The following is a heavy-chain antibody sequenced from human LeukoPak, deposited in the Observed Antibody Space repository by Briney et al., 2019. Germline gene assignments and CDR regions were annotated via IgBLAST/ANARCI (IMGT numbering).Heavy chain of an antibody. Sequence: PGGSLRLSCAASGFTLRSYTMSWVRQAPGKGLEWVSSISGVGVSIYYADSVKGRFTISRDNSQNTLYLQMSSLRVKDTAVYYCATRPPIVPAPNYFDYWGQGALVTVSS. J-gene: IGHJ4*02. D-gene: IGHD2-2*01. CDR3: ATRPPIVPAPNYFDY. CDR2: ISGVGVSI. CDR1: GFTLRSYT. V-gene: IGHV3-23*01.